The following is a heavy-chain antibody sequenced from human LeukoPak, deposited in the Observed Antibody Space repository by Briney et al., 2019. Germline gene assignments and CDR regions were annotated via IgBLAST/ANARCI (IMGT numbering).Heavy chain of an antibody. CDR3: AREGAVAGWNTFHI. CDR1: GDSISTYY. V-gene: IGHV4-4*07. D-gene: IGHD6-19*01. J-gene: IGHJ3*02. CDR2: IYTTGST. Sequence: SETLSLTCTVSGDSISTYYYNWIRQPAGKGLEWIGRIYTTGSTHYNPSLKSRVSISLDTSKNQIYLELSSVTAADTAIYYCAREGAVAGWNTFHIWGQGTMVAVSS.